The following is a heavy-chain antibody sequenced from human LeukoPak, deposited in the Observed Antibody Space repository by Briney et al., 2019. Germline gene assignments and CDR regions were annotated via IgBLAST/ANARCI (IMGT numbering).Heavy chain of an antibody. CDR3: ARDSTQCSFDH. CDR2: ISGAGGST. Sequence: PGGSLRLSCAASGLTFSSYVMSWVRQAPGKGLEWVSGISGAGGSTYYADSVKGRFTISRDNSKNTLYLQMNSLRAEDTAVYYCARDSTQCSFDHWGQGTLVTVSS. J-gene: IGHJ4*02. D-gene: IGHD4/OR15-4a*01. CDR1: GLTFSSYV. V-gene: IGHV3-23*01.